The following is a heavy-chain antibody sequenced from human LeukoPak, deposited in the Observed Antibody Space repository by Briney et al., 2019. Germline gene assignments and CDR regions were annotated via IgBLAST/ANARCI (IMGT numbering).Heavy chain of an antibody. J-gene: IGHJ4*02. D-gene: IGHD7-27*01. CDR1: GFSFSTYW. V-gene: IGHV3-7*02. CDR2: INPVGTEK. CDR3: AKNWGYFDD. Sequence: GGSLRLSCAASGFSFSTYWMNWVRQAPGKGLEWVGNINPVGTEKYYLDSVKGRFTISRDNAKNSLYLQMNSLRAEDTAVYYCAKNWGYFDDWGQGTLVTVSS.